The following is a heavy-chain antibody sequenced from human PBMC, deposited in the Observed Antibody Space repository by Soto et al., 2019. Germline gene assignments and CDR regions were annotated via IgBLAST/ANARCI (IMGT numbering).Heavy chain of an antibody. Sequence: GGSLRLSCAASGFTFNIYGMHWVRQAPDKGLEWAALISYDGSNQYYADSVKGRFTISRDNSKNTLFLQMNSLRADDTAVYYCAKDQASGQGSFDSWGQGTLVTVSS. V-gene: IGHV3-30*18. J-gene: IGHJ4*02. CDR3: AKDQASGQGSFDS. CDR2: ISYDGSNQ. CDR1: GFTFNIYG.